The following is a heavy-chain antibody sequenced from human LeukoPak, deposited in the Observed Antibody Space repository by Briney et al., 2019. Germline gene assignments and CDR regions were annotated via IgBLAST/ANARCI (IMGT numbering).Heavy chain of an antibody. CDR2: ISYDGSNH. D-gene: IGHD2-21*02. V-gene: IGHV3-30*09. CDR1: GFIFSNYA. CDR3: AVIVVVTASTAFDI. J-gene: IGHJ3*02. Sequence: PGRSLRLSCAASGFIFSNYAMHWVRQAPGKGLEWVAVISYDGSNHYYAASVRVRFAISRDNSKNKLYLQMNSLRAEDTAVYYCAVIVVVTASTAFDIWGQGTMVTVSS.